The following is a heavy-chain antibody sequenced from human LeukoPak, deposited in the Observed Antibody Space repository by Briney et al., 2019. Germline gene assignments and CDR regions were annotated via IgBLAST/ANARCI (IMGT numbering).Heavy chain of an antibody. CDR2: IYSDDST. D-gene: IGHD6-13*01. V-gene: IGHV3-53*01. CDR3: AKISDSYSSSWIDAFDI. J-gene: IGHJ3*02. CDR1: GFPVSSNY. Sequence: GGSLRLSCAASGFPVSSNYMSWVRQAPGKGLEWVSIIYSDDSTYYADSVKGQFTISRDNSKNTLYLQMNSLRAEDTAVYYCAKISDSYSSSWIDAFDIWGQGTMVTVSS.